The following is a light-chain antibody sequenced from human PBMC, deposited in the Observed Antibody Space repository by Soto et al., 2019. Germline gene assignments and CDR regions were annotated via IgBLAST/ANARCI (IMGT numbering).Light chain of an antibody. CDR1: SSNIGTNT. Sequence: QSALTHPPSASGTPGQRVTISCSGSSSNIGTNTVNWYQQFPRSAPKLLMYSSNQRPSGVPDRFSGAKSGTSASLAISGLQSDDEADYYCAAGDGSLNVVVFGGGTKLTVL. CDR3: AAGDGSLNVVV. V-gene: IGLV1-44*01. J-gene: IGLJ2*01. CDR2: SSN.